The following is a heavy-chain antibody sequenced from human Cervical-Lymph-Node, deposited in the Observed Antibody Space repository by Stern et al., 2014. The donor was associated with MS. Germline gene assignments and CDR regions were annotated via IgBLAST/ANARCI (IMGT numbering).Heavy chain of an antibody. J-gene: IGHJ4*02. V-gene: IGHV5-51*01. CDR1: GYSFTNYW. CDR3: ARGSGRDFFDY. CDR2: IYPGASEA. D-gene: IGHD3-3*01. Sequence: CKGSGYSFTNYWIGWVRQMPGKGLEWMGIIYPGASEARYSPSFQGQVTISADKSISTAYLQWSSLKASDTAMYYCARGSGRDFFDYWGQGTLVTVSS.